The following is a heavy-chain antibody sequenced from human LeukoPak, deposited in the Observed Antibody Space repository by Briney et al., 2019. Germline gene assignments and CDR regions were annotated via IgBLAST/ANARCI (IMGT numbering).Heavy chain of an antibody. CDR1: GFTFSSYG. CDR2: VWYDGSNK. Sequence: HPGGSLRLSCAASGFTFSSYGMHWVRLAPGKGLEWVAVVWYDGSNKYYADSGKGRFTISRDNSKNTLYLQMNSLRAEDTAVYYCAAGSSGWYGNYYYGMDVWGQGTTVTVSS. D-gene: IGHD6-19*01. V-gene: IGHV3-33*01. J-gene: IGHJ6*02. CDR3: AAGSSGWYGNYYYGMDV.